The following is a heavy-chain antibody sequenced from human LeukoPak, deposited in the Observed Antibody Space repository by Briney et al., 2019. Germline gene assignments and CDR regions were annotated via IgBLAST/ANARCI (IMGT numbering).Heavy chain of an antibody. D-gene: IGHD1-26*01. Sequence: PGGSLRLSCAASGFTFSSYSMNWVRQAPGKGLEWVSSISSSSSYIYYADSVKGRFTISRDNAKNSLYLQMNSLRAEDTAVYYCARKRASEVGATCAAFDIWGQGTMVTVSS. J-gene: IGHJ3*02. CDR3: ARKRASEVGATCAAFDI. V-gene: IGHV3-21*01. CDR1: GFTFSSYS. CDR2: ISSSSSYI.